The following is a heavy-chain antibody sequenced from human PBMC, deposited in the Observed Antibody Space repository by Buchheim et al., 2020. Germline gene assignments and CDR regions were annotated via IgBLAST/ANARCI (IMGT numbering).Heavy chain of an antibody. CDR2: ISSSSSYI. CDR1: GFTFSSYS. CDR3: ARDLDTYYDFWSGSPIDY. V-gene: IGHV3-21*01. J-gene: IGHJ4*02. D-gene: IGHD3-3*01. Sequence: EVQLVESGGGLVKPGGSLRLSCAASGFTFSSYSMNWVCQAPGKGLEWVSSISSSSSYIYYADSVKGRFTISRDNAKNSMYLQMNSLRAEDTAVYYCARDLDTYYDFWSGSPIDYWGQGTL.